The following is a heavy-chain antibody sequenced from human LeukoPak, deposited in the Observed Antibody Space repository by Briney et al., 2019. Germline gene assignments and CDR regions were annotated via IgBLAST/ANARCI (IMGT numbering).Heavy chain of an antibody. CDR1: GYTLNELS. CDR2: FDPEDGET. V-gene: IGHV1-24*01. D-gene: IGHD3-3*01. CDR3: ATLRYDFWSGYSFDY. J-gene: IGHJ4*02. Sequence: ASVKVSCKVSGYTLNELSMHWVRQAPGKGLEWMGGFDPEDGETMYAQKLQGRATMTEDMELSSLRSEDTAVYYCATLRYDFWSGYSFDYWGQGSLVTVSS.